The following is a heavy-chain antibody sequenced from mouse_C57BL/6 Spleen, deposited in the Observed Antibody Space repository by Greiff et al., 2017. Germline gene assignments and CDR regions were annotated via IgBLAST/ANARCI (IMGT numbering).Heavy chain of an antibody. Sequence: VQLKESGPGLVKPSQSLSLTCSVTGYSITSGYYWNWIRQFPGNKLEWMGYISYDGSNNYNPSLKNRISITRDTSKNQFFLKLNSVTTEDTATYYCVGLRRGAWFAYWGQGTLVTVSA. CDR3: VGLRRGAWFAY. J-gene: IGHJ3*01. CDR1: GYSITSGYY. CDR2: ISYDGSN. D-gene: IGHD2-4*01. V-gene: IGHV3-6*01.